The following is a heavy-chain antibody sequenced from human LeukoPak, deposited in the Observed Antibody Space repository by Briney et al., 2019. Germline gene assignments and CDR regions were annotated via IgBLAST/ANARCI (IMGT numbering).Heavy chain of an antibody. CDR3: AREVAAAGLDY. CDR2: IYYSGSI. D-gene: IGHD6-13*01. J-gene: IGHJ4*02. CDR1: GGSISSYY. Sequence: SETLSLTCTVSGGSISSYYWSWIRQPPGKGLEWIGYIYYSGSINYNPSLKSRVTISVDTSKNQFSLKLSSVTAADTAVYYCAREVAAAGLDYWGQGTLVTVSS. V-gene: IGHV4-59*01.